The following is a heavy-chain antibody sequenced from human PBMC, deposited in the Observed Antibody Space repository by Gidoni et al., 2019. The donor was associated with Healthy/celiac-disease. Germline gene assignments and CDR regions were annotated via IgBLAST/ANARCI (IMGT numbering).Heavy chain of an antibody. CDR2: IYYSGST. V-gene: IGHV4-31*03. CDR1: GGSISSGGYY. J-gene: IGHJ4*02. CDR3: ARVLKVGTSAVTPFDY. Sequence: QVQLQESGPGLVKPSQTLSLTCTVSGGSISSGGYYWSWIRQHPGKGLEWIGYIYYSGSTYYNPSLKRRVTISVDTSKNQFSLKLSSVTAADTAVYYCARVLKVGTSAVTPFDYWGQGTLVTVSS. D-gene: IGHD4-17*01.